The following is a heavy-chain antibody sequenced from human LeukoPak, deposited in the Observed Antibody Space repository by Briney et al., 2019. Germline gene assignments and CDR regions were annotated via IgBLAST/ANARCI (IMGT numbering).Heavy chain of an antibody. V-gene: IGHV3-74*01. J-gene: IGHJ3*02. CDR3: VTAAGLKLDAFDI. Sequence: GGSLRLSCAASGFTFSSYWMHWVRQASGKGLVWVSRINSDGSSTSYADSVKGRFTISRDNAKNTLYLQMNSLRAEDTAVYYCVTAAGLKLDAFDIWGQGTMVTVSS. CDR1: GFTFSSYW. CDR2: INSDGSST. D-gene: IGHD6-13*01.